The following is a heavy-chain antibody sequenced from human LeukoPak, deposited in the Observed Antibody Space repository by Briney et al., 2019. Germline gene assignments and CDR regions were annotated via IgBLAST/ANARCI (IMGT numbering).Heavy chain of an antibody. D-gene: IGHD3-16*01. CDR3: ARGMMTYYYYIDV. Sequence: SSETLSLTCTVSGGSISSYYRSWIRQPPGKGLEWIGYIYYSGSTHYNPSLKSRVTISVDTTKNQFSLKLSSVTAADTAVYYCARGMMTYYYYIDVWGKGTTVTVSS. CDR1: GGSISSYY. V-gene: IGHV4-59*01. J-gene: IGHJ6*03. CDR2: IYYSGST.